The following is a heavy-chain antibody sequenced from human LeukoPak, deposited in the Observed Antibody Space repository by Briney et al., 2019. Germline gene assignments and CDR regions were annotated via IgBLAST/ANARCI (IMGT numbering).Heavy chain of an antibody. D-gene: IGHD2-2*02. CDR2: ISAYTGDT. Sequence: GASVKVSCKASGYTFTNYPISWVRQAPGQGLEWMGWISAYTGDTNYAQKLQGRVTMTTDTSTSTAYMELRSLRSDDTAVYYCARVSLYCTSTSCYMTHTTYFDYWGQGTLVTVSS. J-gene: IGHJ4*02. CDR1: GYTFTNYP. V-gene: IGHV1-18*01. CDR3: ARVSLYCTSTSCYMTHTTYFDY.